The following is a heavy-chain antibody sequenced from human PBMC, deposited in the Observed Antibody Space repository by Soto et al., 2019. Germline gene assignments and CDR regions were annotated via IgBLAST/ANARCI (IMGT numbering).Heavy chain of an antibody. CDR1: GDTFINYA. J-gene: IGHJ4*02. Sequence: QVQVVQSGAEVKMPGSSVKVSCKTSGDTFINYAVIWVRQATGQGLEWMGGFIPIFGSPNYEQKFQGRVTITADETTCTAYNEQSSLRSYDTAAYYCATEPTPASPYYSDRMTGYFDFWGKGTLVTVSS. CDR3: ATEPTPASPYYSDRMTGYFDF. V-gene: IGHV1-69*01. CDR2: FIPIFGSP. D-gene: IGHD3-22*01.